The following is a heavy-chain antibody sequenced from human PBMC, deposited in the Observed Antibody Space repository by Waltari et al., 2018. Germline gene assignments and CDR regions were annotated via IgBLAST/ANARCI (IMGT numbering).Heavy chain of an antibody. D-gene: IGHD1-26*01. Sequence: QVQLVQSGAEVKKPGSSVKVSCKASGGTFSRYAISCVRQAPGQGLEWMGGIIPIFGTANYAQKFQGRVTITADESTSTAYMELSSLRSEDTAVYYCARDTIVGATLSYFDYWGQGTLVTVSS. CDR1: GGTFSRYA. V-gene: IGHV1-69*13. CDR2: IIPIFGTA. J-gene: IGHJ4*02. CDR3: ARDTIVGATLSYFDY.